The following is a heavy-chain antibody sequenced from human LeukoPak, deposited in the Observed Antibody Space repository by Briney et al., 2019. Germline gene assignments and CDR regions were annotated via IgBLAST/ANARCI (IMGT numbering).Heavy chain of an antibody. CDR2: INHSGST. Sequence: PSETLSLTRAVYGGSFSGYYWSWIRQPPGKGLEWIGEINHSGSTNYNPSLKSRVTISVDTSKNQFSLKLSSVTAADTAVYYCARGLPGIAAAGTSRYYYYYYMDVWGKGTTVTVSS. CDR1: GGSFSGYY. CDR3: ARGLPGIAAAGTSRYYYYYYMDV. J-gene: IGHJ6*03. V-gene: IGHV4-34*01. D-gene: IGHD6-13*01.